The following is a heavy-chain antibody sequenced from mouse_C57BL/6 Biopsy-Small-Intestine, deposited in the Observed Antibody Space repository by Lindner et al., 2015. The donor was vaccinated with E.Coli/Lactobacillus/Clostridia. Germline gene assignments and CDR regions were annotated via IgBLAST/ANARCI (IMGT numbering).Heavy chain of an antibody. D-gene: IGHD4-1*01. Sequence: VQLQESGPELVKPGASVKISCEASGYSFTGYYMNWVKQSPEKSLEWIGEINPNTGGTTYNQKFKAKATLTVDKSSSTAYMQLKSLTSEDSAVYYCARPSLLGWYFDVWGTGTTVTVSS. V-gene: IGHV1-42*01. J-gene: IGHJ1*03. CDR3: ARPSLLGWYFDV. CDR1: GYSFTGYY. CDR2: INPNTGGT.